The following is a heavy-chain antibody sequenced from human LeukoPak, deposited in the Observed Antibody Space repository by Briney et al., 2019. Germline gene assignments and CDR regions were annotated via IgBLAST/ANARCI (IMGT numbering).Heavy chain of an antibody. Sequence: SETLSLTCVVYGGSFSGYYWSWIRQPPGKGLEWIGEINHSGSTNYNPSLKSRVTISVDTSKNQFSLKLSSVTAADTAVYYCARGRLGCSGGNCYRNWCDPWGQGTLVTVSS. D-gene: IGHD2-15*01. CDR2: INHSGST. J-gene: IGHJ5*02. CDR3: ARGRLGCSGGNCYRNWCDP. V-gene: IGHV4-34*01. CDR1: GGSFSGYY.